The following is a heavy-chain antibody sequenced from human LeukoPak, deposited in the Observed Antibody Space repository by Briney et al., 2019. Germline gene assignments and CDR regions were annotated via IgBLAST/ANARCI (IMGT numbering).Heavy chain of an antibody. CDR3: ASLWFGELQPLNYFDY. J-gene: IGHJ4*02. CDR1: GFTFSSYE. D-gene: IGHD3-10*01. CDR2: ISSSGSTI. V-gene: IGHV3-48*03. Sequence: GGSLRLSCAASGFTFSSYEMNWVRQAPGKGLEWVSYISSSGSTIYFADSVKGRFTISRDNAKNSLYLQMNSLRAEDTAVYYCASLWFGELQPLNYFDYWGQGTLVTVSS.